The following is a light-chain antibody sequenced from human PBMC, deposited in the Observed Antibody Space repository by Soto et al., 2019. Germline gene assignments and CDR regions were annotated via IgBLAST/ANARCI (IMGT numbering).Light chain of an antibody. Sequence: SVLTQPPSVSGSPGHSVTISCTGTSTDFVSYNRVSWYQQPPGTAPKLMIYEVSRRPSGVPDRFSGSKSGNTASLTISGLQAADEADYYCSLYTSENAYVFGTGTKVTVL. CDR1: STDFVSYNR. CDR2: EVS. V-gene: IGLV2-18*01. J-gene: IGLJ1*01. CDR3: SLYTSENAYV.